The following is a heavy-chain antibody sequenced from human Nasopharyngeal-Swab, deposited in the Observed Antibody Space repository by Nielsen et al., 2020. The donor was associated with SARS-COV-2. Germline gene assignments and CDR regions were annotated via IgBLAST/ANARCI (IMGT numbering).Heavy chain of an antibody. CDR3: ARGSTVAGADY. CDR2: IYYSGST. J-gene: IGHJ4*02. V-gene: IGHV4-59*02. CDR1: AGSVNTYY. Sequence: GSLRLSCTVSAGSVNTYYWSWIRQPPGKGLEWIGYIYYSGSTNYNPSLKSRVTISVDTSKNQFSLKLSSVTAADTAVYYCARGSTVAGADYWGQGTLVTVSS. D-gene: IGHD6-19*01.